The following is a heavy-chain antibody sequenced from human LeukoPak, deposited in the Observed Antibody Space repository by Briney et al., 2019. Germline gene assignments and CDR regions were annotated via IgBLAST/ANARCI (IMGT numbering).Heavy chain of an antibody. CDR1: GGSISSSDFY. D-gene: IGHD2-2*01. CDR3: ARGSGYCSRTSCYFYHFDS. J-gene: IGHJ4*02. Sequence: PWETLSLTCTVSGGSISSSDFYWGCIRQPPGKGLEWIGSISYSGNTYYNPSLKSRATISVDSSKNQFSLKLSSVTAADTAVYYCARGSGYCSRTSCYFYHFDSRGAGNPGTVSS. V-gene: IGHV4-39*01. CDR2: ISYSGNT.